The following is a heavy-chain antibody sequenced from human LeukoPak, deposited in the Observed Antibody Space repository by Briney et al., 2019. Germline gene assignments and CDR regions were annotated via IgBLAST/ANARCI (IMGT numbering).Heavy chain of an antibody. Sequence: SETLSLTCTVSGGSISSGGYYWSWIRQHPGKGLEWIGYIYYSGSTYYNPSLKSRVTISVDTSKNQFSLKLSSVTAADTAVYYCARSMVRGLSDPWGQGTLVTVSS. CDR3: ARSMVRGLSDP. V-gene: IGHV4-31*03. CDR2: IYYSGST. CDR1: GGSISSGGYY. D-gene: IGHD3-10*01. J-gene: IGHJ5*02.